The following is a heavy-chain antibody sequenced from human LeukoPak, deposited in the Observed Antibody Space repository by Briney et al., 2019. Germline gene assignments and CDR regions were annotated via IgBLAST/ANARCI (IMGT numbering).Heavy chain of an antibody. CDR3: ARASMARPVDY. CDR2: IKHSGST. CDR1: GGSFSGYY. J-gene: IGHJ4*02. V-gene: IGHV4-34*01. Sequence: PSETLSLTCAVYGGSFSGYYWSWIRQPPGKGLEWIGEIKHSGSTNYNPSLKSRVTISVDTSKNQFSLKLSSVTAADTAVYYCARASMARPVDYWGQGTLVTVSS. D-gene: IGHD2/OR15-2a*01.